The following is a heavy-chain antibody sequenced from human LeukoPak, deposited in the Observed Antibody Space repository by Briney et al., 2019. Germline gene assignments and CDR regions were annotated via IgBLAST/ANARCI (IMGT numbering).Heavy chain of an antibody. J-gene: IGHJ6*02. CDR2: IYPGDSDT. CDR1: GYSFTNYW. Sequence: GESLKISCKGSGYSFTNYWIGWVRQMPGKGLEWMGIIYPGDSDTRYSPSFQGQVTISADKSISTAYLQWSSLKASDTAMYYCARQDIVVVPAAKGTQNYYYYGMDVWGQGTTVTVSS. D-gene: IGHD2-2*01. V-gene: IGHV5-51*01. CDR3: ARQDIVVVPAAKGTQNYYYYGMDV.